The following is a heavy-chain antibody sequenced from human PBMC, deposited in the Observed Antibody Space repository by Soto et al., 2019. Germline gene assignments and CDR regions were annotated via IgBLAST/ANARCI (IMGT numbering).Heavy chain of an antibody. D-gene: IGHD4-4*01. CDR3: ARRLWIDDYNWSYFHL. Sequence: QVQLVESGGVVVQPGRSLRLSCAASGFTFISYAMHWVRQAPGKGLEWVAVISYDGSNKYYADSVKGRFTIFRDNSKPTRFLQMTRLRDLETRVYYSARRLWIDDYNWSYFHLWRRGTSVTVS. J-gene: IGHJ2*01. CDR1: GFTFISYA. CDR2: ISYDGSNK. V-gene: IGHV3-30-3*01.